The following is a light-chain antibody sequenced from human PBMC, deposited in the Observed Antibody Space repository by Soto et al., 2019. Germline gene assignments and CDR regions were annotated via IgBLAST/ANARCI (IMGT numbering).Light chain of an antibody. CDR2: GAS. V-gene: IGKV3-15*01. CDR3: QHYVNWPLT. J-gene: IGKJ4*01. CDR1: QSVGSN. Sequence: EVVLTQSPATLSVSPGAGATLSCRASQSVGSNLAWYQQKPGQTPRVLIYGASTRAIGIPARFSGSGFGTEFTLTISSLQSEDFAVYYCQHYVNWPLTFGGGTKVDIK.